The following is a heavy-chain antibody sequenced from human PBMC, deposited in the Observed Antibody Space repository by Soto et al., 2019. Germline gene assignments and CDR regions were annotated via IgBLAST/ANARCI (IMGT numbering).Heavy chain of an antibody. J-gene: IGHJ5*02. V-gene: IGHV3-11*01. Sequence: GGSLRLSCAASGFTFSDYYMSWIRQAPGKGLEWVSYISSSGSTIYYADSLKGRFTISRDNAKNSLYLQMNSLRAEDTAVYYCARDRYNWNDEGELWFDPWGQGTLVTVSS. D-gene: IGHD1-1*01. CDR3: ARDRYNWNDEGELWFDP. CDR2: ISSSGSTI. CDR1: GFTFSDYY.